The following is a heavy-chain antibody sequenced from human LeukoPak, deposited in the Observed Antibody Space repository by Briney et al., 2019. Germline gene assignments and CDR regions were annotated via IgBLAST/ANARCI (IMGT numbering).Heavy chain of an antibody. CDR3: ARGFGYYYDRSGYYYLHY. CDR2: IYHSGRT. V-gene: IGHV4-38-2*02. CDR1: GYSISSGYY. J-gene: IGHJ4*02. D-gene: IGHD3-22*01. Sequence: SETLSLTCTVSGYSISSGYYWGWIRQPPGKGLEWIGSIYHSGRTFYNPSLKSRVTISGDTSKNQFSLKLSSVTAADTAVYYCARGFGYYYDRSGYYYLHYWGQGTLVTVSS.